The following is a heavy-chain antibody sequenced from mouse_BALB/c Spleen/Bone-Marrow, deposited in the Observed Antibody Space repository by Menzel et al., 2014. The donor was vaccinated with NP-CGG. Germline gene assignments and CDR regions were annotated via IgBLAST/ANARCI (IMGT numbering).Heavy chain of an antibody. Sequence: QVQLQQSGPGLVQPSQSLSIPCTVSGFSLISYGVHWVRQSPGKGLEWLGVIWSGGSTDYNVSFISRLSISKDNSKSQVFFKMNSLQANDTAIYYCARRGLYGYDFDYWGQGTTLTVSS. CDR2: IWSGGST. CDR1: GFSLISYG. V-gene: IGHV2-2*02. J-gene: IGHJ2*01. D-gene: IGHD2-2*01. CDR3: ARRGLYGYDFDY.